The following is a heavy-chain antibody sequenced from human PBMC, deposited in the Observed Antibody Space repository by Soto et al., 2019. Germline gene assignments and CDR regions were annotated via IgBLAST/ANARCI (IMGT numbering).Heavy chain of an antibody. CDR1: GYTFTGYY. CDR2: INPNSGGT. V-gene: IGHV1-2*04. J-gene: IGHJ6*02. D-gene: IGHD3-10*01. Sequence: ASVKVSCKASGYTFTGYYMHWVRQAPGRGLEWMGWINPNSGGTNYAQKFQGWVTMTRDTSISTAYMELSRLRSDDTAVYYCARGGSITMVRGVYYYGMDVWGQGTTVTVSS. CDR3: ARGGSITMVRGVYYYGMDV.